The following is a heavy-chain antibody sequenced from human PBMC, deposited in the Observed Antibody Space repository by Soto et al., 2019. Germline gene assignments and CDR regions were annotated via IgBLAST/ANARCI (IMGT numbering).Heavy chain of an antibody. CDR3: IQSRCGGDCLQSYASYYYYGMDV. Sequence: QITLKESGPTLVKPTQTLTLTCTFSAFSLSTGGVGVGWIRQPPGKALEWLAVIYWDDDKRYSPSLRSRLTITKDHSKNQVVLTMTNMDPVDTATYYCIQSRCGGDCLQSYASYYYYGMDVWGQGTTVTVSS. V-gene: IGHV2-5*02. CDR2: IYWDDDK. D-gene: IGHD2-21*02. J-gene: IGHJ6*02. CDR1: AFSLSTGGVG.